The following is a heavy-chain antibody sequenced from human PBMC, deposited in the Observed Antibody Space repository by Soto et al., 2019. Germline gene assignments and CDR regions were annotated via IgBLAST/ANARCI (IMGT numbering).Heavy chain of an antibody. D-gene: IGHD2-8*01. J-gene: IGHJ4*02. CDR3: ARDAAMAGETDRFDY. CDR2: IYYSGST. CDR1: GGSISSGGYY. Sequence: KPSETLSLTCTVSGGSISSGGYYWSWIRQHPGKGLEWIGYIYYSGSTYYNPSLKSRVTISVDTSKNQFSLKLSSVTAADTAVYYCARDAAMAGETDRFDYWGRGIVVTVSS. V-gene: IGHV4-31*03.